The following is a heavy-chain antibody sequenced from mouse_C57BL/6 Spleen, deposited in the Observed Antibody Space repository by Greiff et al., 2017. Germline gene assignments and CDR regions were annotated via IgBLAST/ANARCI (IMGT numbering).Heavy chain of an antibody. CDR3: ARSYSNPYYYAMDY. D-gene: IGHD2-5*01. Sequence: EVQGVESGGGLVKPGGSLKLSCAASGFTFSDYGMHWVRQAPEKGLEWVAYISSGSSTIYYADTVKGRFTISRDNAKNTLFLQMTSLRSEDTAMYYCARSYSNPYYYAMDYWGQGTSVTVSS. CDR2: ISSGSSTI. CDR1: GFTFSDYG. V-gene: IGHV5-17*01. J-gene: IGHJ4*01.